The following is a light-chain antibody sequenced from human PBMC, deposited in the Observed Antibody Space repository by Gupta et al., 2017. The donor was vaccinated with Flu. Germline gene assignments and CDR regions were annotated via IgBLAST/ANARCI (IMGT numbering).Light chain of an antibody. V-gene: IGLV3-10*01. CDR2: EET. CDR3: FSTDGSGNYRL. J-gene: IGLJ3*02. Sequence: SYELIQPPSLSVSPGDTARITCPGVALTQKYVYWYQQKSGKAPGLVIYEETKRPSGIPARFSGSSSGTMASLTISEAQGEDEADYYCFSTDGSGNYRLFGGGTKLTVL. CDR1: ALTQKY.